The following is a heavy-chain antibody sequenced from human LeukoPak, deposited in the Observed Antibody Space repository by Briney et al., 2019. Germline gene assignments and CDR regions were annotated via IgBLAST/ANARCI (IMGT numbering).Heavy chain of an antibody. Sequence: SETLSLTCTVSGGSISSYYWSWIRQPPGKGLEWIGYIYYSGSTNYNPSLKRRVTISVDTSKNQFSLKLSSVTAADTAVYYCARVPIHYDYVWGSYRHDAFDIWGQGTMVTVSS. D-gene: IGHD3-16*02. J-gene: IGHJ3*02. V-gene: IGHV4-59*01. CDR2: IYYSGST. CDR3: ARVPIHYDYVWGSYRHDAFDI. CDR1: GGSISSYY.